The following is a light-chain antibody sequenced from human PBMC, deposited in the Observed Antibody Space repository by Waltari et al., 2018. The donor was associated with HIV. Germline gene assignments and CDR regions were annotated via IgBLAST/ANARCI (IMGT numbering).Light chain of an antibody. Sequence: QSALTQPASVSGSPGQSITISCSGTSSDVGGYNFVSWYQQQPGKAPKLIIYDVSNRPEGVSNRFSGSKSGHPASLTVSGLQAEDEADYDGCSYRSRSNIFYVFGGGTKVTVL. V-gene: IGLV2-14*03. CDR2: DVS. CDR1: SSDVGGYNF. CDR3: CSYRSRSNIFYV. J-gene: IGLJ1*01.